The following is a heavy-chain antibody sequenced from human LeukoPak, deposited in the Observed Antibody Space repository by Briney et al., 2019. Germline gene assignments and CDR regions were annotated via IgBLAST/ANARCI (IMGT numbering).Heavy chain of an antibody. CDR3: ARLCCSGGSCSDY. J-gene: IGHJ4*02. CDR1: GFTFSDCA. CDR2: MNSDGSSR. Sequence: PGGSLRLSCAASGFTFSDCAMNWVRQAPGKGLVWVSRMNSDGSSRSYADSVKGRFTISRGNAKNTLYLQMNSLRAEDTAVYYCARLCCSGGSCSDYWGQGTLVTVSS. D-gene: IGHD2-15*01. V-gene: IGHV3-74*01.